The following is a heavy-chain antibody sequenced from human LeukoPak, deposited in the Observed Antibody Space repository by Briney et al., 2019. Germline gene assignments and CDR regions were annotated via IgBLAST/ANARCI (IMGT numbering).Heavy chain of an antibody. J-gene: IGHJ3*02. Sequence: ASVTVSCMASGYTFTGYYMHWVRQAPGQGLEWMGWINPNSGGTNYAQKFQGRVTMTRDTSMTTAYMELSSLRSEDTAVYYCARGFELGAFDIWGQGTMVTVSS. CDR3: ARGFELGAFDI. V-gene: IGHV1-2*02. CDR1: GYTFTGYY. D-gene: IGHD6-6*01. CDR2: INPNSGGT.